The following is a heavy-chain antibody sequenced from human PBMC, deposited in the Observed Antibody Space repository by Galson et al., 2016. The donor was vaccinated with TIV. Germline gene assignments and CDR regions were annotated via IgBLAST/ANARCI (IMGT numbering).Heavy chain of an antibody. Sequence: VKPTQTLTLTCTFSGFSLSTYGMSVGWIRQPPGKALEWLARIDWDDDKFYNSSLKTRLTISKDISRNQVVLTMTNMDPVDTATYYCARAPISIFGLATSYYFDYGGQGTLVTVSS. V-gene: IGHV2-70*16. CDR1: GFSLSTYGMS. D-gene: IGHD3-3*01. CDR3: ARAPISIFGLATSYYFDY. J-gene: IGHJ4*02. CDR2: IDWDDDK.